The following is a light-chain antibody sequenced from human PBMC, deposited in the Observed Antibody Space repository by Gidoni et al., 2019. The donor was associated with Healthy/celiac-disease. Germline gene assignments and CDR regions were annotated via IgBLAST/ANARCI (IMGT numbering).Light chain of an antibody. CDR1: QSVSSY. CDR2: DAS. V-gene: IGKV3-11*01. CDR3: QQRSNWPPALT. Sequence: EIVLTQSPATLSLSPGERATLSCRASQSVSSYLAWYQQKPGQAPRLLIYDASNTATGSPARFSGSGSGTDFTLTISSLGPEDFAVYYCQQRSNWPPALTFGGXTKVEIK. J-gene: IGKJ4*01.